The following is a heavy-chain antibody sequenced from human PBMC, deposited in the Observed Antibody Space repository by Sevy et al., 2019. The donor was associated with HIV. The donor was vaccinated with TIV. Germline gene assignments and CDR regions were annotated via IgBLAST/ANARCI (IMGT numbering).Heavy chain of an antibody. Sequence: GGSLRLSYAASGFTFSPYWMIWVRQAPGKGLEWVANIRPDGSDKYYVDSVKGRFTISRDNAKNSLYLQMNSLRADDTAMYYCARGVGLDCWGQGALVTVSS. CDR2: IRPDGSDK. J-gene: IGHJ4*02. V-gene: IGHV3-7*01. CDR1: GFTFSPYW. D-gene: IGHD1-26*01. CDR3: ARGVGLDC.